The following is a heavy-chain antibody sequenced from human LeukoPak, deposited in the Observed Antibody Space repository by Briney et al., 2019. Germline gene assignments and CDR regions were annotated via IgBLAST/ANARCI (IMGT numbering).Heavy chain of an antibody. J-gene: IGHJ4*02. CDR1: GGSISSHY. CDR2: IYYSGST. D-gene: IGHD3-10*01. CDR3: ARGQFGTFDY. V-gene: IGHV4-59*11. Sequence: PSETLSLTCTVSGGSISSHYWSWIRQPPGKGLEWIGYIYYSGSTGYNPSLKSRVTISVDTSKNQFSLKLSSVTAADTAVYYCARGQFGTFDYWGQGTLVTVSS.